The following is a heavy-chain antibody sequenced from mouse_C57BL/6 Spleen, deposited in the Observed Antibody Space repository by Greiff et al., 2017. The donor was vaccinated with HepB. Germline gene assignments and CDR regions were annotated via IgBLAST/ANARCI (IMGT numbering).Heavy chain of an antibody. V-gene: IGHV3-6*01. J-gene: IGHJ2*01. CDR2: ISYDGSN. CDR1: GYSITSGYY. CDR3: ASEKNYYGSSYYFDY. Sequence: VQLQQSGPGLVKPSQSLSLTCSVTGYSITSGYYWNWIRQFPGNKLEWMGYISYDGSNNYNPSLKNRISITRDTSKNQFFLKLNSVTTEDTATYYCASEKNYYGSSYYFDYWGQGTTLTVAS. D-gene: IGHD1-1*01.